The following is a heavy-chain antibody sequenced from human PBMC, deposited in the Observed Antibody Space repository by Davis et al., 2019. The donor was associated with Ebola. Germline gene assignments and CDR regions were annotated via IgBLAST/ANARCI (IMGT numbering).Heavy chain of an antibody. Sequence: LRLSCTVSGGSISSGDYYWSWIRQPPGKGLEWIGYIYYSGSTYYNPSLKSRVTISVDTSKNQFSLKLSSVTAADTAVYYCARGRGKWLRFYGMDVWGQGTTVTVSS. CDR3: ARGRGKWLRFYGMDV. J-gene: IGHJ6*02. D-gene: IGHD5-12*01. CDR2: IYYSGST. CDR1: GGSISSGDYY. V-gene: IGHV4-30-4*01.